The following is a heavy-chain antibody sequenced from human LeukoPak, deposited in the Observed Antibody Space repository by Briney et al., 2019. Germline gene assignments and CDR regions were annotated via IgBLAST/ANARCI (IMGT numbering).Heavy chain of an antibody. CDR3: ARLYDSSGYYYPFDY. CDR2: LYTSENT. Sequence: SETLSLTCTVSGASISSGNYYWTWIRQPAGKGLEWIGRLYTSENTNYNPSLKSRVTISIDTSKNQFSLKLSSVTAADTAVYYCARLYDSSGYYYPFDYWGQGTLVTVSS. V-gene: IGHV4-61*02. CDR1: GASISSGNYY. J-gene: IGHJ4*02. D-gene: IGHD3-22*01.